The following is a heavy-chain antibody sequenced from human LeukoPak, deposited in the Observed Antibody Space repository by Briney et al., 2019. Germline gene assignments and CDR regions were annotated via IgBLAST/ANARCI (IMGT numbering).Heavy chain of an antibody. Sequence: PSETLSLTCTVSGGSISSYYWSWIRQPPGKGLEWIGYIYYSGSTNYNPSLKSRVTISVDTSKNQFSLKLSSVTAADTAVYYCAKGATVVTPPWGYWGQGTLVTVSS. D-gene: IGHD4-23*01. J-gene: IGHJ4*02. CDR1: GGSISSYY. CDR2: IYYSGST. CDR3: AKGATVVTPPWGY. V-gene: IGHV4-59*01.